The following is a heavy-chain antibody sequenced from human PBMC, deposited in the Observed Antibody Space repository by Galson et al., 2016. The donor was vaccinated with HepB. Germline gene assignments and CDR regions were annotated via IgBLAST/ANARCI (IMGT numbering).Heavy chain of an antibody. D-gene: IGHD3-16*01. J-gene: IGHJ4*02. CDR3: AKVPLGERKVTFGAVRRKKGITFFDH. CDR1: GFSFYSFA. CDR2: ISDSGGNT. V-gene: IGHV3-23*01. Sequence: SLRLSCAASGFSFYSFAMGWVRQAPGKGLEWVSGISDSGGNTWDADSVKGRFIISRDNSKHTLYLQLNRLRAEDTAVYYCAKVPLGERKVTFGAVRRKKGITFFDHWGQGTLVTVSS.